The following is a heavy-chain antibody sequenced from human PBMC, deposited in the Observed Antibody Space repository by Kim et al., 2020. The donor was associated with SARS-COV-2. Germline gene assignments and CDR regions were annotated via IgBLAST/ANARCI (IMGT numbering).Heavy chain of an antibody. CDR3: TRDYPYDKGWYSDC. CDR1: GFTVTNNY. V-gene: IGHV3-53*01. D-gene: IGHD3-22*01. Sequence: GGSLRLSCAASGFTVTNNYMSWVRQAPGKRLEWVSVIYTGGNTYYADSVKGRFTISRDTSKNSLYLQMDSLRAGDTAVYFCTRDYPYDKGWYSDCWGQGTLVTVSS. J-gene: IGHJ4*02. CDR2: IYTGGNT.